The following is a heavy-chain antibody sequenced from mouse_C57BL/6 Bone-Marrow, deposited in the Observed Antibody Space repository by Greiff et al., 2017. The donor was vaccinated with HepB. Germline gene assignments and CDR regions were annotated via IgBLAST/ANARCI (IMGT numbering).Heavy chain of an antibody. V-gene: IGHV1-55*01. CDR2: IYPGSGST. J-gene: IGHJ2*01. CDR1: GYTFTSYW. Sequence: QVHVKQPGAELVKPGASVKMSCKASGYTFTSYWITWVKQRPGQGLEWIGDIYPGSGSTNYNEKFKSKATLTVDTSSSTAYMQLSSLTSEDSAVYYCARYSYYYYFDYWGQGTTLTVSS. D-gene: IGHD2-10*01. CDR3: ARYSYYYYFDY.